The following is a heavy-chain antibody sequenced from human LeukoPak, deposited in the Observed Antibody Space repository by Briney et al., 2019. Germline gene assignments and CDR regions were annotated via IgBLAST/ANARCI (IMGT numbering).Heavy chain of an antibody. CDR2: IWYDGSKK. D-gene: IGHD4-17*01. Sequence: GGSLRFSCAASGFTFSSYGMEWVRQAPGKGLEWLTVIWYDGSKKYYADSVKGRFTISRDNSNNMVDLQMNSLRADDTAVYYCAKGARGDTVTSIVGLNWFDPWGQGTLVTVSS. CDR3: AKGARGDTVTSIVGLNWFDP. V-gene: IGHV3-33*03. J-gene: IGHJ5*02. CDR1: GFTFSSYG.